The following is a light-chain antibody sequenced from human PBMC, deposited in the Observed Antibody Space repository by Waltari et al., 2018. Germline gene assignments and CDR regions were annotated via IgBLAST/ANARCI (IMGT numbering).Light chain of an antibody. CDR1: QNVDTY. J-gene: IGKJ2*01. Sequence: DIVLTQSPVTLPLSPGERATLFCGASQNVDTYLAWYQQKPGQAPRLLIYNSSHRASGVPARFSGGGSGTDFTLTISSVEPEDIAIYYCQQRNTWPPYTFGQGTKVEVK. V-gene: IGKV3-11*01. CDR2: NSS. CDR3: QQRNTWPPYT.